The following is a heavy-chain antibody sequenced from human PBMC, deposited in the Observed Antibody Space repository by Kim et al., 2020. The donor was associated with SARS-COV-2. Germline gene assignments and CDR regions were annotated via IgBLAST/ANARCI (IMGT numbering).Heavy chain of an antibody. CDR2: IWYDGSNK. J-gene: IGHJ5*02. V-gene: IGHV3-33*06. Sequence: GGSLRLSCAASGFTFSSYGMHWVRQAPGKGLEWVAVIWYDGSNKYYADSVKGRFTISRDNSKNTPYRQMNSLRAEDTAVYYCAKVLWESPLAFDPWGQGTLVTVSS. D-gene: IGHD1-26*01. CDR3: AKVLWESPLAFDP. CDR1: GFTFSSYG.